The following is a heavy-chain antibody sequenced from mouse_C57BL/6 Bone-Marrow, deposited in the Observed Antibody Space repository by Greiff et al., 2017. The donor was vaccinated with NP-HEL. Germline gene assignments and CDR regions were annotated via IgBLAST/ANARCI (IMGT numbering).Heavy chain of an antibody. Sequence: SGAELVRPGASVKLSCKASGFDIQDYYMHWVKQRPEQGLEWIGRIDPEDGDTEYAPKFQGKATMTADTSSNTAYRQRSSLTSEDTAVYYGTTSELALFDYWGQGTTLTVAS. D-gene: IGHD4-1*01. CDR1: GFDIQDYY. V-gene: IGHV14-1*01. J-gene: IGHJ2*01. CDR2: IDPEDGDT. CDR3: TTSELALFDY.